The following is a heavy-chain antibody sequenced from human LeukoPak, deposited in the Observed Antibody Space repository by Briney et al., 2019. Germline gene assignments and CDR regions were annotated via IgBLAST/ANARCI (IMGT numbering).Heavy chain of an antibody. CDR2: INPNSGGT. Sequence: GASVKVSCKASGYTFTGYYMHWVRQAPGQGLEWMGWINPNSGGTNYAQNFQGRVTMTRDTSISTAYMELSRLRSDDTAVYYCARAWNFYYYGSGRVAFDIWGQGTMVTVSS. CDR1: GYTFTGYY. D-gene: IGHD3-10*01. J-gene: IGHJ3*02. V-gene: IGHV1-2*02. CDR3: ARAWNFYYYGSGRVAFDI.